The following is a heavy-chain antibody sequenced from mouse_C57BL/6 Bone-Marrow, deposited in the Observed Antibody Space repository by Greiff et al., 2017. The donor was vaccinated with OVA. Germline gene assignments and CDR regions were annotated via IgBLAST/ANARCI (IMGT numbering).Heavy chain of an antibody. Sequence: LQQSGAELVRPGASVKMSCKASGYTFTSYNMHWVKQTPRQGLEWIGAIYPGNGDTSYNQKFKGKATLTVDKSSSTAYMQLSSLTSEDSAVYFCARDYYGSSPWYFDVWGTGTTVTVSS. V-gene: IGHV1-12*01. CDR1: GYTFTSYN. D-gene: IGHD1-1*01. CDR3: ARDYYGSSPWYFDV. CDR2: IYPGNGDT. J-gene: IGHJ1*03.